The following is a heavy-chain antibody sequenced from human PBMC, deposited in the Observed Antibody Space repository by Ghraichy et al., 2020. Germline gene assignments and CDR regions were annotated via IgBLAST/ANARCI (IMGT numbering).Heavy chain of an antibody. CDR3: AKVSCSSTSCYDRYYYYMDV. CDR1: GFTFSSYA. V-gene: IGHV3-23*01. J-gene: IGHJ6*03. CDR2: ISGSGGST. Sequence: GGSLRLSCAASGFTFSSYAMSWVRQAPGKGLEWVSAISGSGGSTYYADSVKGRFTISRDNSKNTLYLQMNSLRAEDTAVYYCAKVSCSSTSCYDRYYYYMDVWGKGTTVTVSS. D-gene: IGHD2-2*01.